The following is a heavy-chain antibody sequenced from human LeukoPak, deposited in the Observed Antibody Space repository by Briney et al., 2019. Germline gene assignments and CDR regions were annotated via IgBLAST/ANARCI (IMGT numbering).Heavy chain of an antibody. CDR1: GFTFSSYW. D-gene: IGHD6-19*01. CDR3: ARDGDYSSGWYYFDY. V-gene: IGHV3-74*01. CDR2: INSDGSST. Sequence: GGSLRLSCAASGFTFSSYWMHWVRQAPGKGLVWVSRINSDGSSTSYADSVKGRFTISRDNAKNTPYLQMNSLRAEDTAVYYCARDGDYSSGWYYFDYWGQGTLVTVSS. J-gene: IGHJ4*02.